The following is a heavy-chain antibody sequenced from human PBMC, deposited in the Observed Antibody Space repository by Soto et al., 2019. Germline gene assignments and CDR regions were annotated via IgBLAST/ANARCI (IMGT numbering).Heavy chain of an antibody. Sequence: EVQLVESGGGLVQPGGSLRLSCTASGFTFSSYWIHWVRQAPGKGLVWVSRIKYDGSSTSYADSVKGRFTISRDNAKNTVHLQMNSLRAEDTAVYYCARGIKNYYGVDVWGQGTTVPVSS. V-gene: IGHV3-74*01. CDR2: IKYDGSST. CDR3: ARGIKNYYGVDV. D-gene: IGHD2-15*01. J-gene: IGHJ6*02. CDR1: GFTFSSYW.